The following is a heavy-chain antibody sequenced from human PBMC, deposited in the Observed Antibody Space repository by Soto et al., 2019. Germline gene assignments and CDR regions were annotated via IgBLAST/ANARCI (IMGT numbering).Heavy chain of an antibody. V-gene: IGHV3-23*01. J-gene: IGHJ4*02. CDR3: ARPDGATYIFRH. CDR2: ISTTGGST. Sequence: DVQLLESGGSLVQPGGSLRLSCAASGFTFNAYSFSWVRQPPGRGLEWVSAISTTGGSTYYADSVKGRFTISRDNSQNTLYLQMNGLRAEDTAVYYFARPDGATYIFRHWGQGALVTVSS. CDR1: GFTFNAYS. D-gene: IGHD2-8*02.